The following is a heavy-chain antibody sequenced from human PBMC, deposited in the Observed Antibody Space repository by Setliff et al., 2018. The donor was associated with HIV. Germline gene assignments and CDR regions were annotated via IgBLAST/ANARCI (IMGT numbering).Heavy chain of an antibody. CDR1: GGSISSSHW. J-gene: IGHJ5*01. CDR2: IYHGGNT. V-gene: IGHV4-4*02. CDR3: ARGDHDVWGDYSNFFDS. D-gene: IGHD3-3*01. Sequence: PSETLSLTCGVSGGSISSSHWWTWVRQPPGKGLEWIGEIYHGGNTNYNPSLKSRVTISVDKSKNQFSLKLISMTAADTAVYYCARGDHDVWGDYSNFFDSWGQGTLVTVSS.